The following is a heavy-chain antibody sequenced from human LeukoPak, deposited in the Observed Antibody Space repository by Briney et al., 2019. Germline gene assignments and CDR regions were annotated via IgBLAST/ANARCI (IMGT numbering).Heavy chain of an antibody. J-gene: IGHJ4*02. V-gene: IGHV3-23*01. CDR2: ISSSGDRT. CDR1: GLTFSISV. D-gene: IGHD6-13*01. Sequence: GSLRLSCAASGLTFSISVMNWVRQAPGKGLEWVSGISSSGDRTYYADSAKGRFTISRDNHKNTVLLQMNSLRAEDTAIYYCAKEGGYAGSWFWGQGTLVTVSS. CDR3: AKEGGYAGSWF.